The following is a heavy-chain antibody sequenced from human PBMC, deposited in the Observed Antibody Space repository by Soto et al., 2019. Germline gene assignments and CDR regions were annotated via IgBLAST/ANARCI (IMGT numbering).Heavy chain of an antibody. CDR3: ARGKLSDYVWGSYRYHFDY. V-gene: IGHV4-34*01. D-gene: IGHD3-16*02. CDR2: INHSGST. CDR1: GGSFSVYY. J-gene: IGHJ4*02. Sequence: ASETLSLTCAVYGGSFSVYYWSWIRHPPGKGLEWIGEINHSGSTNYNPSLKSRVTISVDTSKNQFSLKLSSVTAADTAVYYCARGKLSDYVWGSYRYHFDYWGQGTVVTVSS.